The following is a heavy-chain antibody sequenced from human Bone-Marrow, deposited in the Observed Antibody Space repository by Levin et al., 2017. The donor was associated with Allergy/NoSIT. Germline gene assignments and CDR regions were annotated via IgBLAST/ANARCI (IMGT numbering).Heavy chain of an antibody. D-gene: IGHD3-10*01. Sequence: PGGSLRLSCAASGFTFGTNAMSWVRQAPGKGLQWVSAIIGPGTTAYYADSVKGRFTVSRDNSKNTLFLEMNNLRADDTAVYYCAKALRASGSAIFDFWGQGLLVTVSS. CDR3: AKALRASGSAIFDF. CDR1: GFTFGTNA. J-gene: IGHJ4*02. CDR2: IIGPGTTA. V-gene: IGHV3-23*01.